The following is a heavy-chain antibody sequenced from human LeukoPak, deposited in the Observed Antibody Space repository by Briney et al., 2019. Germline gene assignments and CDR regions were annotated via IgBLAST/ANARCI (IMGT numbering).Heavy chain of an antibody. J-gene: IGHJ4*02. D-gene: IGHD1-1*01. Sequence: SVKVSCKTSGGTFSSSAISWVRQAPGQGLEWMGGIIPLFGKANYAQKFRGRVTITADESTSTVYMEMSSLTSDDTAVYYCARGGGGYYWNYVPDFWGQGTLVTVSS. CDR3: ARGGGGYYWNYVPDF. CDR2: IIPLFGKA. V-gene: IGHV1-69*13. CDR1: GGTFSSSA.